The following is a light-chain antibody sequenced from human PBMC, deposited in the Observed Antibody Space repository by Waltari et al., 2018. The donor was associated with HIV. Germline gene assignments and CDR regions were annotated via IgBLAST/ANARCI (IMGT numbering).Light chain of an antibody. Sequence: QSVLTQPPPVSAAPGQKVTTACSGSSPNIGKNYVSWNKQPPGTAPNPLIYYNHNRPSAIPARFSGSQSGTSATLGITALQTGDEGDYYCGTWDTSLSAEVFGGGTKLTVL. V-gene: IGLV1-51*01. J-gene: IGLJ2*01. CDR3: GTWDTSLSAEV. CDR2: YNH. CDR1: SPNIGKNY.